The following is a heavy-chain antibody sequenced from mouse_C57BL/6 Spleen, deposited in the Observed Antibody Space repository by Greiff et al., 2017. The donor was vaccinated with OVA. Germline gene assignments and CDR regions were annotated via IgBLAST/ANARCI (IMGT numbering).Heavy chain of an antibody. J-gene: IGHJ2*01. CDR2: IWTGGGT. V-gene: IGHV2-9-1*01. Sequence: VKVVESGPGLVAPSQSLSITCTVSGFSLTSYAISWVRQPPGKGLEWLGVIWTGGGTNYNSALKSRLSISKDNSKSQVFLKMNSLQTDDTARYYCARNIYYYGSSYFDYWGQGTTLTVSS. D-gene: IGHD1-1*01. CDR1: GFSLTSYA. CDR3: ARNIYYYGSSYFDY.